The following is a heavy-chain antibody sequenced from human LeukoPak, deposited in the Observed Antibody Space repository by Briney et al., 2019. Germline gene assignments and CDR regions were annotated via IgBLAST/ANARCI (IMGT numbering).Heavy chain of an antibody. Sequence: GGSLRLSCAASGFRFSSHWMSWVRQSPGKGLEWVASIKQDESVKYYVESVKGRFSISRDNARDSLFLQMNSLRAEDTAVYYCARDPRGGATRYFDYWGQGTLVTVSS. D-gene: IGHD1-26*01. CDR3: ARDPRGGATRYFDY. V-gene: IGHV3-7*03. CDR2: IKQDESVK. CDR1: GFRFSSHW. J-gene: IGHJ4*02.